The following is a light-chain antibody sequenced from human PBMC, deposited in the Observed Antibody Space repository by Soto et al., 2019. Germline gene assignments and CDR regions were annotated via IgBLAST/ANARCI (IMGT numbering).Light chain of an antibody. CDR1: SGSVSTKNN. V-gene: IGLV8-61*01. CDR3: VLYISGARV. CDR2: ATN. J-gene: IGLJ3*02. Sequence: QAVVTQEPSFSVSPGGTVTLTCGLSSGSVSTKNNPSWYQQTPGQAPRTLIYATNTRSLGVADRFSGSILGNKAALTISGAQADDESDYYCVLYISGARVFGGGTKLTAL.